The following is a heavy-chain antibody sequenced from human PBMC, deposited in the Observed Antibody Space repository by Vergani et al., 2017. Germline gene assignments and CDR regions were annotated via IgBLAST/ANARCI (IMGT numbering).Heavy chain of an antibody. CDR1: GDSMHNYY. Sequence: QVHLQEAGPGLVKPAETLSLTCTVSGDSMHNYYWNWIRQTPGKGLDWIGYIYLGGTTTYNPSLVSRVSLSPDTSKNQFSLQLTSVTAADTAVYYCARGPPVVQGHYIYYYSYVMDVWGKGTTVTVSS. CDR3: ARGPPVVQGHYIYYYSYVMDV. J-gene: IGHJ6*03. D-gene: IGHD2-15*01. V-gene: IGHV4-59*01. CDR2: IYLGGTT.